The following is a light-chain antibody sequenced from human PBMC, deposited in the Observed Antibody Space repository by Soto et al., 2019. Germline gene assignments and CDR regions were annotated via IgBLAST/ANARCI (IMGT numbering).Light chain of an antibody. V-gene: IGLV2-8*01. CDR2: DVT. CDR1: SSDVGGYNF. CDR3: TSYAGSNIPML. J-gene: IGLJ2*01. Sequence: QSVLTQPPSASGSPGQSVTISCTGTSSDVGGYNFVSWYQQHPGKAPKLMIYDVTDRPSGVPDRFSGSKSGNTASLTVSGLQGEDEGDYSCTSYAGSNIPMLFGGGTKLTVL.